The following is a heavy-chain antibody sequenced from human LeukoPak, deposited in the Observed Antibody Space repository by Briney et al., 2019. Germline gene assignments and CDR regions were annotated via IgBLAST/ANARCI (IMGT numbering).Heavy chain of an antibody. CDR2: IYHSGST. D-gene: IGHD3-10*01. J-gene: IGHJ4*02. CDR1: GGSISSSSYY. Sequence: PSETLSLTCTVSGGSISSSSYYWGWIRQPPGKGLEWIGSIYHSGSTYYNPSLKSRVTISVDTSKNQFSLKLSSVTAADTAVYYCARPSSILSVGPRFDFDYWGQGTLVTVSS. V-gene: IGHV4-39*07. CDR3: ARPSSILSVGPRFDFDY.